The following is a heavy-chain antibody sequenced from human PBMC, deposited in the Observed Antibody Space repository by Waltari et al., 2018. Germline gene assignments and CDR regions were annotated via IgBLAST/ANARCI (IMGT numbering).Heavy chain of an antibody. CDR2: IKQDGSEK. J-gene: IGHJ5*02. Sequence: EVQLVESGGGLVQPGGSLRLSCAASGFTFSSYWMSWVRQAPGKGLEWVANIKQDGSEKYYVDSVKCRFTISRDNAKNSLYLQMNSLRAEDTAVYYCARFLSTVTRPNWFDPWGQGTLVTVSS. CDR1: GFTFSSYW. V-gene: IGHV3-7*01. D-gene: IGHD4-17*01. CDR3: ARFLSTVTRPNWFDP.